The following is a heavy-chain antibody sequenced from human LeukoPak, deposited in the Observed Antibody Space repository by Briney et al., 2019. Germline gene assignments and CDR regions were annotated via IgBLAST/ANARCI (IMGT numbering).Heavy chain of an antibody. V-gene: IGHV3-64*01. CDR1: GFTFSDYP. CDR2: ISSDGGIT. CDR3: ASGVDCSSTSCPADY. D-gene: IGHD2-2*01. Sequence: GGSLRLSCAASGFTFSDYPINWVRQAPGKGLEYISGISSDGGITYYANSVKGRFTISRDNSKNTLYLQMGSLRAEDMAMYYCASGVDCSSTSCPADYWGQGTLVTVSS. J-gene: IGHJ4*02.